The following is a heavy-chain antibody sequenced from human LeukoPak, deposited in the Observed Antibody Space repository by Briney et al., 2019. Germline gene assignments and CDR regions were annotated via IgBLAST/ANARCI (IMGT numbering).Heavy chain of an antibody. J-gene: IGHJ4*02. CDR1: GFTVSSNY. V-gene: IGHV3-66*01. D-gene: IGHD3-3*01. CDR3: AKDSHGFWSGYCPFDY. Sequence: GGSLRLSCAASGFTVSSNYMSWVRQAPGEGLEWVSVIYSGGSTYYADSVKGRFTISRDNSKNTLYLQMNSLRAEDTAVYYCAKDSHGFWSGYCPFDYWGQGTLVTVSS. CDR2: IYSGGST.